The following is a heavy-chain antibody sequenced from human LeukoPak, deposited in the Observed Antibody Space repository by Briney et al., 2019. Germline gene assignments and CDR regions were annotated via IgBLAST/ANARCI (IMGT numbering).Heavy chain of an antibody. Sequence: HPGGSLRLSCAASGFTFSSYAMHWVRQAPGKGLEWVAVISYDGSNKYYADSVKGRFTISRDNSKNTLYLQMNSLRAEDTAVYYCARDRYSGSYPIDYWGQGTLVTVSS. CDR1: GFTFSSYA. J-gene: IGHJ4*02. D-gene: IGHD1-26*01. CDR3: ARDRYSGSYPIDY. V-gene: IGHV3-30*04. CDR2: ISYDGSNK.